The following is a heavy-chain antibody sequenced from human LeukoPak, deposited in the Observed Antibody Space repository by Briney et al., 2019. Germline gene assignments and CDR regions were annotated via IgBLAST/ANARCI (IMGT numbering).Heavy chain of an antibody. CDR2: ISYDGSNK. Sequence: GGSLRLSCAASGFTFSSYAMHWVRQAPGKGLEWVAVISYDGSNKYYADSVKGRFTISRDNSKNTLYLQMNSLRAEDTAVYYCARDVLNSGSYYGPWYYFDYWGQGTLVTVSS. CDR1: GFTFSSYA. CDR3: ARDVLNSGSYYGPWYYFDY. V-gene: IGHV3-30*04. D-gene: IGHD1-26*01. J-gene: IGHJ4*02.